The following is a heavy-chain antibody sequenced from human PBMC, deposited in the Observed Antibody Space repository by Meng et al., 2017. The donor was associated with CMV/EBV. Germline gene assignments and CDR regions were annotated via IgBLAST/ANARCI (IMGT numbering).Heavy chain of an antibody. D-gene: IGHD3-10*01. J-gene: IGHJ5*02. CDR2: IIPIFGTA. Sequence: VQRVRSGAKVKKPGGSVKVSCKASVGTFSSYAISWVRQAPGQGLEWRGGIIPIFGTANYAQKFQGRVTITADESTSTAYMELSSLRSEDTAVYYCARRGSYYGSGSYYNWFDPWGQGTLVTVSS. CDR1: VGTFSSYA. V-gene: IGHV1-69*13. CDR3: ARRGSYYGSGSYYNWFDP.